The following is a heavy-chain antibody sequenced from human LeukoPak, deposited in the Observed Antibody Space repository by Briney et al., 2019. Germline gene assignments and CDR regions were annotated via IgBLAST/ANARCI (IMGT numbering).Heavy chain of an antibody. CDR1: GGSFSGYY. D-gene: IGHD3-9*01. CDR3: ARVKDYDILTGYYSYAFDI. CDR2: INHSGST. J-gene: IGHJ3*02. Sequence: SETLSLTCAVYGGSFSGYYWNWIRQPPGKGLEWIGEINHSGSTNYNPSLKSRVTISVDTSKNQFSLKLSSVTAADTAVYYCARVKDYDILTGYYSYAFDIWGQGTMVTVSS. V-gene: IGHV4-34*01.